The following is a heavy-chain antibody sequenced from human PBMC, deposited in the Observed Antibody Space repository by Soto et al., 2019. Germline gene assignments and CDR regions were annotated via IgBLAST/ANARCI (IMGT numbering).Heavy chain of an antibody. CDR3: VREGHYYVDY. J-gene: IGHJ4*02. V-gene: IGHV3-48*03. CDR1: GGTLSAYE. CDR2: ISKSGGTT. Sequence: GGSLRLSCSACGGTLSAYERHCVRQAPGQGLEWVSYISKSGGTTYYADSVKGRFTISRDDAKNSVYLQMSSLRPEDMAVYKCVREGHYYVDYWGQGALVTVSS. D-gene: IGHD3-10*01.